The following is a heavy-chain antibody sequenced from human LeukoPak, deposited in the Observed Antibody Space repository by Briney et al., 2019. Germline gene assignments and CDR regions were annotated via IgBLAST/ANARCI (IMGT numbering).Heavy chain of an antibody. D-gene: IGHD6-19*01. J-gene: IGHJ4*02. Sequence: SETLSLTCTVSGGSISSSSYYWGWIRQPPGKGLEWIGSIYYTGSTYYSPSLKSRVTISVDTSKNQFSLKLSSVTAADTAVYYCASYISGWTRDYWGQGTLVTVSS. CDR1: GGSISSSSYY. CDR3: ASYISGWTRDY. V-gene: IGHV4-39*01. CDR2: IYYTGST.